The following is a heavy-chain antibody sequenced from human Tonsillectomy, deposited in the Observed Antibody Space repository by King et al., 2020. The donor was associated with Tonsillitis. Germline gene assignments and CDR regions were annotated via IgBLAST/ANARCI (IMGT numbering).Heavy chain of an antibody. D-gene: IGHD6-19*01. CDR1: GFTFSGSA. CDR3: TSSIAVAGTGDY. V-gene: IGHV3-73*02. J-gene: IGHJ4*02. CDR2: IRSKANSYAT. Sequence: VQLVESGGGLVQPGGSLKLSCAASGFTFSGSAMHWVRQASGKGLEWVGRIRSKANSYATAYAASVKGRFTISRDDSKNTAYLQMNSLKTEDTAVYYCTSSIAVAGTGDYWGQGTLVTVSS.